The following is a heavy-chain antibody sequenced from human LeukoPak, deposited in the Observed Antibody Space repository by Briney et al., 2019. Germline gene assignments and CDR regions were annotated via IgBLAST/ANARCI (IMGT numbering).Heavy chain of an antibody. D-gene: IGHD3-10*01. CDR1: GFAFSTYA. J-gene: IGHJ4*02. CDR3: AKQIYYTSRNQRETSDY. Sequence: GGCLRLSCAASGFAFSTYAMSWVRQAPGKGLQWVSAISGGGTSTYYADSVRGRFTISRDNSKNTLYLQMNSLRAEDTAVYYCAKQIYYTSRNQRETSDYWGQGTLVTVSS. CDR2: ISGGGTST. V-gene: IGHV3-23*01.